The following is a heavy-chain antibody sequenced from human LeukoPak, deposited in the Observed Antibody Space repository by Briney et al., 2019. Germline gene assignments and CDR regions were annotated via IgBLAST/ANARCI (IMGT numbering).Heavy chain of an antibody. D-gene: IGHD3-10*01. CDR1: GFTVSSNY. CDR2: IYSGGST. CDR3: ARDLGYYYGSGSYYDY. V-gene: IGHV3-66*01. J-gene: IGHJ4*02. Sequence: GGSLRLSCAASGFTVSSNYMSWVRQAPGKGLEWVSVIYSGGSTYYADSVKGRFTISRDNSKNTLYLQMNSLRAEDTAVYYRARDLGYYYGSGSYYDYWGQGTLVTVSS.